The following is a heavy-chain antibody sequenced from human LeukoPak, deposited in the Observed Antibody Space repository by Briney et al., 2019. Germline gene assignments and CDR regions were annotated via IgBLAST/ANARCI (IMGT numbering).Heavy chain of an antibody. CDR2: INHSGST. J-gene: IGHJ6*02. CDR3: ASSSYYYGMDV. D-gene: IGHD6-6*01. CDR1: GGSFSGYY. Sequence: SETLSLTCAVYGGSFSGYYWSWIRQPPGKGLEWIGEINHSGSTNYNPSLKSRVTISVDTSKNQFSLELSSVTAADTAVYYCASSSYYYGMDVWGQGTTVTVSS. V-gene: IGHV4-34*01.